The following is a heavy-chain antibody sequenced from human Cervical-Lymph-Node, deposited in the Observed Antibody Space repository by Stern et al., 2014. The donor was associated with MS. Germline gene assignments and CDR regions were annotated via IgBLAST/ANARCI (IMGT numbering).Heavy chain of an antibody. CDR2: IWYDGSNK. CDR1: GFTFSSYG. D-gene: IGHD4-17*01. V-gene: IGHV3-33*01. J-gene: IGHJ3*02. Sequence: DQLVESGGGVVQPGRSLRLSCAASGFTFSSYGMHWVRQAPGKGLEWVAVIWYDGSNKYYADSVKGRFTISRDNSKNTLYLQMNSLRAEDTAVYYCARDRRSYGDPDAFDIWGQGTMVTVSS. CDR3: ARDRRSYGDPDAFDI.